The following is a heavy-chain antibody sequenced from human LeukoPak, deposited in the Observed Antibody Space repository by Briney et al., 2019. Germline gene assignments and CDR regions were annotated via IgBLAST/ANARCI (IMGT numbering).Heavy chain of an antibody. CDR2: IYYGGST. Sequence: SETLSLTCTVSGASISSSSYYWGWIRQPPGKGLEWIGSIYYGGSTYSNPSLKSRVTISVDTSKNQFSLKLSSVTAADTAVYYCASPKYYYDSSGFYSGHYFDYWGQGALVTVSS. CDR1: GASISSSSYY. J-gene: IGHJ4*02. V-gene: IGHV4-39*01. D-gene: IGHD3-22*01. CDR3: ASPKYYYDSSGFYSGHYFDY.